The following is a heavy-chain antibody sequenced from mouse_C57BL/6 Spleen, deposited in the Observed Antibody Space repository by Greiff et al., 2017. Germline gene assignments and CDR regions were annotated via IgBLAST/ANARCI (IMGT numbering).Heavy chain of an antibody. V-gene: IGHV14-3*01. CDR2: IDPANGNT. CDR1: GFNIKNTY. J-gene: IGHJ2*01. CDR3: AQYHYYGSSSYFDY. Sequence: EVQLQQSVAELVRPGASVKLSCTASGFNIKNTYMPWVKQRPEQGLEWIGRIDPANGNTKSAPKFQGKATITADTSSNTAYLQLSSLTSEATAIYYCAQYHYYGSSSYFDYWGQGTTLTVSS. D-gene: IGHD1-1*01.